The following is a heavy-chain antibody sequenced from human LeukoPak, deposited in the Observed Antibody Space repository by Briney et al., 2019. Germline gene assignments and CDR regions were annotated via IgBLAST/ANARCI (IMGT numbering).Heavy chain of an antibody. CDR1: GFTFSSHW. CDR2: IHRDGSST. CDR3: ARARPDGASYFDY. V-gene: IGHV3-74*01. D-gene: IGHD3-10*01. Sequence: GGSLGLSCAASGFTFSSHWMHWVRQLPGKGLVWVSRIHRDGSSTNYADSVKGRFTISRDNAKNTLYLQVNSLRAEDTAIYYCARARPDGASYFDYWGQGILVTVSS. J-gene: IGHJ4*02.